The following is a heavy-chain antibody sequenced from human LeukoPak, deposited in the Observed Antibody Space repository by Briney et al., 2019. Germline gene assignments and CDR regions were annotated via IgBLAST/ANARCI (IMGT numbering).Heavy chain of an antibody. D-gene: IGHD2-21*02. CDR3: AKLSSIVVVTATLDY. Sequence: GGSLRLSCAASGFTFSSYAMSWVRQAPVKGLEWVSGISGSGGSTYYADSVKGRFTISRDNSKNTLYLQMNSLRAEDTAVYYCAKLSSIVVVTATLDYWGQGTLVTVSS. CDR2: ISGSGGST. CDR1: GFTFSSYA. J-gene: IGHJ4*02. V-gene: IGHV3-23*01.